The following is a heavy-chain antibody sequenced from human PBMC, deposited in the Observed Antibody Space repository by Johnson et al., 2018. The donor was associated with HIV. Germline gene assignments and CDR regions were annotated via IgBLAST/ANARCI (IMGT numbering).Heavy chain of an antibody. Sequence: VQLVESGGGLVQPGGSLRLSCAASGLSVSSYYMSWVRQAPGKGLEWVSAISGSGGSTYYADSVKGRFTISRDTSKNTLFLEMNSLKAEDTAVYYCARESLEFGSRGAFDIWGQGTMVTVSS. CDR3: ARESLEFGSRGAFDI. V-gene: IGHV3-66*01. CDR1: GLSVSSYY. CDR2: SGSGGST. D-gene: IGHD3-10*01. J-gene: IGHJ3*02.